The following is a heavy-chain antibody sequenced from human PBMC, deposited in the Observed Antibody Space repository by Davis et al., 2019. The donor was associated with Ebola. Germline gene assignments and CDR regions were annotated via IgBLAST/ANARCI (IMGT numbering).Heavy chain of an antibody. Sequence: MPSETLSLTCTVSGGSISTYYWSWIRQPPGKGLEWIGHIYYSGSTKYNPSLEGRVTISVDTSENQFSLKLNSVTAADTAVYYCARIKGLHRWNYFDYWGQGTLVTVSS. J-gene: IGHJ4*02. D-gene: IGHD4-11*01. CDR3: ARIKGLHRWNYFDY. CDR2: IYYSGST. CDR1: GGSISTYY. V-gene: IGHV4-59*01.